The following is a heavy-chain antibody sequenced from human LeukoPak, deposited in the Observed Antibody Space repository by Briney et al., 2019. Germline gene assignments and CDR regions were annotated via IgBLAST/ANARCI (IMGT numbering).Heavy chain of an antibody. Sequence: GGSLRLSCAVSGFTFSSYAMHWVRQAPGKGLEWVAVISYDGSNKYYADSVKGRFTISRDNSKNTLYLQMNSLRAEDTAEYYCARARNGWYTGEFDYWGQGTLVTVSS. D-gene: IGHD6-19*01. CDR3: ARARNGWYTGEFDY. CDR1: GFTFSSYA. V-gene: IGHV3-30*04. J-gene: IGHJ4*02. CDR2: ISYDGSNK.